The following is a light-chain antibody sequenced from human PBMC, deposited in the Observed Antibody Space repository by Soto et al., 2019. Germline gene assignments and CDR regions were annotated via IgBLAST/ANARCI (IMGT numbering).Light chain of an antibody. V-gene: IGLV2-23*02. Sequence: SVLTQPASVSGSPGQSITISCTGTSRDIGTSNLVSWYQQYPGKAPKLMIYEVTKRPSGISYRFSGSKSGNTASLTISGLQPEDEADYYCDSFTGIYTSLYVFGTGTKVTVL. CDR2: EVT. J-gene: IGLJ1*01. CDR3: DSFTGIYTSLYV. CDR1: SRDIGTSNL.